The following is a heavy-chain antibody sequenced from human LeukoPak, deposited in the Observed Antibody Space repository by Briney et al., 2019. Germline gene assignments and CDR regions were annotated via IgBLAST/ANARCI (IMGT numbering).Heavy chain of an antibody. CDR1: GGSISTYY. Sequence: PSETLSLTCTVSGGSISTYYWSWIRQPAGKELEWIGRIFSSGSTNYNPSLKSRVSMSVDTSENQFSLKLSPVTAADTAVYYCARGVTRTSGSYVYGWFDPWGRGTLVTVSS. V-gene: IGHV4-4*07. CDR2: IFSSGST. J-gene: IGHJ5*02. D-gene: IGHD1-26*01. CDR3: ARGVTRTSGSYVYGWFDP.